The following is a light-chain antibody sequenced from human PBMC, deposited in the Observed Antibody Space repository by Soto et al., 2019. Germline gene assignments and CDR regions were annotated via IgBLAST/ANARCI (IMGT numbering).Light chain of an antibody. J-gene: IGKJ5*01. V-gene: IGKV3-15*01. Sequence: EIVMTQSPATLSVSPGERATLSCRASQSVSSNLAWYQQKPGQAPRLLIYGASTRATGIQARFSGSGSGTEFTLTIRSLQSEDFAVYYCKQYNNWPTCGQGTRLEIK. CDR3: KQYNNWPT. CDR1: QSVSSN. CDR2: GAS.